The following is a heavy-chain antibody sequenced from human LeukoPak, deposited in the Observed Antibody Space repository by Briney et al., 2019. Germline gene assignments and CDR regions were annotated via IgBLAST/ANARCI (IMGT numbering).Heavy chain of an antibody. CDR1: GFTFSSYA. J-gene: IGHJ5*02. V-gene: IGHV3-23*01. CDR3: AGQAVAGS. CDR2: VSGSGSNT. D-gene: IGHD6-19*01. Sequence: GGSLRLSCAASGFTFSSYAMTWVRQAPGKGREWVSSVSGSGSNTYYADSVKGRFTVSRDNSKNTLYLQMNSLRAEGTAVYYCAGQAVAGSWGQGTLVSVSS.